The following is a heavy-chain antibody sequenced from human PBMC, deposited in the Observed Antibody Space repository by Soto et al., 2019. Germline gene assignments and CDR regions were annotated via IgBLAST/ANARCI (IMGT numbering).Heavy chain of an antibody. Sequence: SETLSLTCAVSDGSFTDSYWSWIRQPPGKGLEWIGEINHGGHTNYNPSLKSRVTISVDVSKTQFSLNLTSLTAADTAVYYCAKEVVAGTNWFDPWGQGTLVTVSS. CDR1: DGSFTDSY. CDR2: INHGGHT. D-gene: IGHD2-15*01. V-gene: IGHV4-34*01. CDR3: AKEVVAGTNWFDP. J-gene: IGHJ5*02.